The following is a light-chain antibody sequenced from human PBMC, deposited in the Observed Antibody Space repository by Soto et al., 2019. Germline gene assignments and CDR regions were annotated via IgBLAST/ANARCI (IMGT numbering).Light chain of an antibody. V-gene: IGKV3-15*01. CDR2: DAS. CDR1: QSVSTN. Sequence: EILMTQSPASLSVSPGENATLSCRASQSVSTNLVWSQQKLGQSPRLLIYDASTRPTGIPARFGGMGSGTQFTHTITSLQSEDSAVYYCQQYHKWPPLTFGGGTKVEI. J-gene: IGKJ4*01. CDR3: QQYHKWPPLT.